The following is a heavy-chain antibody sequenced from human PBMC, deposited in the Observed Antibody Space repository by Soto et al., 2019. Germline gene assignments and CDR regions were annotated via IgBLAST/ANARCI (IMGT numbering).Heavy chain of an antibody. D-gene: IGHD5-18*01. V-gene: IGHV4-59*01. Sequence: SETLSLTCTVSGGSISNYYWSLIRQPPGRGLEWIGHIFYSGSTNYNPALKSRVTISVDMSKSQFSLKLSSVTAADTAVYYCAKDSGYNYGYFRWFDPWGQGTLVTVSS. CDR2: IFYSGST. CDR1: GGSISNYY. CDR3: AKDSGYNYGYFRWFDP. J-gene: IGHJ5*02.